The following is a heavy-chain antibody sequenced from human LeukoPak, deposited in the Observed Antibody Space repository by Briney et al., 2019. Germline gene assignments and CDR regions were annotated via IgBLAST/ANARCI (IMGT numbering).Heavy chain of an antibody. J-gene: IGHJ6*03. D-gene: IGHD4-17*01. CDR2: IYYSGST. V-gene: IGHV4-38-2*02. Sequence: PSETLSLTCTVSSYSISSSYYWGWIRQPPGKGLEWIGSIYYSGSTYYNPSLKSRVTISVDTSKNQFSLMLTSVTAADTAVYYCARDSGLRTVTLGNYYYYMDVWGKGTTVTISS. CDR3: ARDSGLRTVTLGNYYYYMDV. CDR1: SYSISSSYY.